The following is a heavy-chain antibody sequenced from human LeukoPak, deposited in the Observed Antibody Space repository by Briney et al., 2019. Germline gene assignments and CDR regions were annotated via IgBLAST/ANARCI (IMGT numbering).Heavy chain of an antibody. CDR1: GFTFSSYA. CDR2: ISGSGGST. J-gene: IGHJ4*02. CDR3: AKGYYDYVWGSYYFDY. D-gene: IGHD3-16*01. Sequence: QPGGSLRLSCAASGFTFSSYAMGWVRQAPGKGLEWVSAISGSGGSTYYADSVKGRFTISIDNSRDTLYLQMNSLRAEDTAVYYCAKGYYDYVWGSYYFDYWGQGTLVTVSS. V-gene: IGHV3-23*01.